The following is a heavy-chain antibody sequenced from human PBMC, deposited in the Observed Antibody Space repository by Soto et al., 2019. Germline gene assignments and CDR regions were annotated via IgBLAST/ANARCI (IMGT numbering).Heavy chain of an antibody. Sequence: QVQLQESGPGLVKPSQTLSLTCTVSGGSISSGGYYWSWIRQHPGKGLEWIGYIYYSGSTYYNPSLTSXXTXSXXTSTNKFSLKLGSVTAADTAVYYCARGGIAAPVDYWGQGTLVTVSS. V-gene: IGHV4-31*03. CDR1: GGSISSGGYY. J-gene: IGHJ4*02. D-gene: IGHD6-13*01. CDR3: ARGGIAAPVDY. CDR2: IYYSGST.